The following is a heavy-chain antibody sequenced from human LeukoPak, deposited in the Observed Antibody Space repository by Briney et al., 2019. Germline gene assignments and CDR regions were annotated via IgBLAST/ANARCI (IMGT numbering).Heavy chain of an antibody. CDR2: TIPIFGAK. V-gene: IGHV1-69*06. CDR1: GGTFSTFG. CDR3: ASYSNWGDFDS. D-gene: IGHD7-27*01. J-gene: IGHJ4*02. Sequence: GASVKVPCKASGGTFSTFGITWVRQAPGQGLEWMGGTIPIFGAKHYAQKFRGRVTFTADNSTTTTFMELSSLRSEDTALYFCASYSNWGDFDSWGQGTLATVSS.